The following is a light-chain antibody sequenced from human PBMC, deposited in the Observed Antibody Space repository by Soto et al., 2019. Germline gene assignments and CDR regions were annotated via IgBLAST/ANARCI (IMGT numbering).Light chain of an antibody. CDR2: DAS. J-gene: IGKJ4*01. CDR3: QQRSNWPELT. CDR1: QSVSSY. Sequence: EIVLTQSPATLSLSPGERATLSCRASQSVSSYLAWYQPKPCQAPRLLIYDASNRATAIPARFSGSGSGTDFTLTISSLEPEDFAVYYCQQRSNWPELTFGGGTKVEIK. V-gene: IGKV3-11*01.